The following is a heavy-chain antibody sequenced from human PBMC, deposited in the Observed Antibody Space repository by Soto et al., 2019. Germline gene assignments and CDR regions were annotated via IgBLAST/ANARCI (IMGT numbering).Heavy chain of an antibody. CDR2: IYYSGGT. CDR3: ARELVTPAAIGFDP. V-gene: IGHV4-31*01. D-gene: IGHD2-2*01. Sequence: QVQLQESGPGLVKPSQTLSLTCTVSGGSISSSGYYWSWIRQHPGKGLEWIGYIYYSGGTYYNPSLKSQVTISLDTSKNQFSLKLSSVTAADTAMYYCARELVTPAAIGFDPWGQGTLVTVSS. CDR1: GGSISSSGYY. J-gene: IGHJ5*02.